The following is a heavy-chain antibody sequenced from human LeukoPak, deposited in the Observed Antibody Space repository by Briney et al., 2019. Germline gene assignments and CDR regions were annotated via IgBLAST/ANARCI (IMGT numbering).Heavy chain of an antibody. J-gene: IGHJ4*02. V-gene: IGHV1-24*01. D-gene: IGHD3-22*01. CDR1: GYMFTELS. CDR2: FDPEDDEK. Sequence: GASVKVSCKVSGYMFTELSIHWVRQAPGKGLEWMGGFDPEDDEKMYAQKFQGRVTMTEDTSTDTAYMELSSLRSEDTAVYYCAAELSSGYFDYWGQGTLVTVSS. CDR3: AAELSSGYFDY.